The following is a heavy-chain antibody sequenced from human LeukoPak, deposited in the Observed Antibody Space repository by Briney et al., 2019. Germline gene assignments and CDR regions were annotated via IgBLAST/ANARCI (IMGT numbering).Heavy chain of an antibody. CDR2: IKSKTDGGTT. J-gene: IGHJ4*02. CDR3: TTDRGGYKPFDY. D-gene: IGHD3-16*01. CDR1: GFTFSNAW. Sequence: GGSLRLSCAASGFTFSNAWMSWVRQAPGKGLEWVGRIKSKTDGGTTDYAAPVKGRFTISRDDSKNTLYLQMNSLKTEDTAVYYCTTDRGGYKPFDYWGQGTLVTVSS. V-gene: IGHV3-15*01.